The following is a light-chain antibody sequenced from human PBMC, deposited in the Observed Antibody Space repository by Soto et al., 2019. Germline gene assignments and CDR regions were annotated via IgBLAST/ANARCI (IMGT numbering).Light chain of an antibody. CDR1: SRDVANYNL. CDR2: EVT. Sequence: QSALTQPDSVSGSLGQSITISCTGTSRDVANYNLVSWYQQHPGKAPKLVIYEVTKRPSGVSSRFFGSKSGKTASLTISGLQADDEADYHCCTYAGSSTYVFVTGTKLTVL. V-gene: IGLV2-23*02. CDR3: CTYAGSSTYV. J-gene: IGLJ1*01.